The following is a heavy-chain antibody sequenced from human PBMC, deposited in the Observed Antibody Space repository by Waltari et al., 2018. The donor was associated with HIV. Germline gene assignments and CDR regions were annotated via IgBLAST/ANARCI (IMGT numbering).Heavy chain of an antibody. Sequence: VQLIESGGGFVQPGGSLRLSCAASGFSFSSYAMHWVRQIKGEGLEWVAAIGAAGDTHYLGSVKGRFTISRENAKSSLFLLMNSLRAGDTAVYYCTRVATRSYFDSWGQGTLVTVSS. CDR1: GFSFSSYA. J-gene: IGHJ4*02. CDR3: TRVATRSYFDS. CDR2: IGAAGDT. V-gene: IGHV3-13*01.